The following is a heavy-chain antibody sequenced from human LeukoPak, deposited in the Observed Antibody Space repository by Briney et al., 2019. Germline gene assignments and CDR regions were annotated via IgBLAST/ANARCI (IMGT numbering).Heavy chain of an antibody. CDR1: GYTFTGYY. J-gene: IGHJ4*02. D-gene: IGHD2-2*01. CDR2: INPNSGGT. CDR3: AREGRTSCDY. V-gene: IGHV1-2*02. Sequence: AASVRVSCKASGYTFTGYYMHWVRQAPGQGLEWMGWINPNSGGTNYAQKFQGRVSMTRDTSISTAYLELSRLRSDDTAVYFCAREGRTSCDYWGQGSLVTVSS.